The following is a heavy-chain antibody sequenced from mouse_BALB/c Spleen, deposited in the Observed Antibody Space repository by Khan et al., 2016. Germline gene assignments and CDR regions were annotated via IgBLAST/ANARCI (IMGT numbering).Heavy chain of an antibody. CDR2: IRNKANGYTT. Sequence: EVELVESGGGLVQPGGSLGLSCATSEFTFTDYYMSWVRQPPGKALEWLGFIRNKANGYTTEYCASVQGRFTISRDNSQSILYLQMNGVRAKDSASYYGARASLRLDYWGQGTTLTVSS. CDR3: ARASLRLDY. D-gene: IGHD6-2*01. J-gene: IGHJ2*01. CDR1: EFTFTDYY. V-gene: IGHV7-3*02.